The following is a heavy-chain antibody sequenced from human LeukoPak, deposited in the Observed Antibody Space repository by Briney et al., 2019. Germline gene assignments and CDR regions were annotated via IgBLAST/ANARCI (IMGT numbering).Heavy chain of an antibody. D-gene: IGHD6-13*01. J-gene: IGHJ5*02. CDR3: ARDIAAAGWGWFDP. V-gene: IGHV4-61*02. CDR2: IYTSGGT. Sequence: SETLSLTCTVSGGSISSGSYYWSWIRQPAGKGLEWIGRIYTSGGTNHNPSLKSRVTISVDTSKNQFSLKLSSVTAADTAVYYCARDIAAAGWGWFDPWGQGTLVTVSS. CDR1: GGSISSGSYY.